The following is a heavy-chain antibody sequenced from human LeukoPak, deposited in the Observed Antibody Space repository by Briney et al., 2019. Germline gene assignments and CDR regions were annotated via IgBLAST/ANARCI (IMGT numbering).Heavy chain of an antibody. CDR1: GFTFSSYG. Sequence: GGSLRLSCAASGFTFSSYGMHWVRQAPGKGLEWVAFIRYDGSNKYYADSVKGRFTISRDNSKNTLYLQMNSLRAEDTAVYYCAKDQVLGAVAGPYWYFDLWGRGTLVTVSS. CDR2: IRYDGSNK. CDR3: AKDQVLGAVAGPYWYFDL. V-gene: IGHV3-30*02. J-gene: IGHJ2*01. D-gene: IGHD6-19*01.